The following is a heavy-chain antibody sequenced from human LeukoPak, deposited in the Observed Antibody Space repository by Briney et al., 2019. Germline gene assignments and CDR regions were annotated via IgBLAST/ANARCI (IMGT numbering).Heavy chain of an antibody. CDR1: GYTFTGYY. V-gene: IGHV1-2*02. CDR3: ARVGSGSYDC. J-gene: IGHJ4*02. D-gene: IGHD1-26*01. Sequence: GASVKVSCKASGYTFTGYYMHWVRQAPGQGLEWMGWIYPDSGVTKYAQKFQGRVTMTRDTSISTAYMELSRLLSDDTAVYYCARVGSGSYDCWGQGTLVTVAS. CDR2: IYPDSGVT.